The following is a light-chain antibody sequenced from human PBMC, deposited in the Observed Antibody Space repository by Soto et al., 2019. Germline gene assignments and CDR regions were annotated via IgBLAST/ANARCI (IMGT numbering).Light chain of an antibody. CDR1: SSDVGGYNY. V-gene: IGLV2-8*01. CDR3: SSYAGSNNLL. Sequence: ALTQPPSASGSPGQSVTISCTGTSSDVGGYNYVSWYQQHPGKAPKLMIYEVSKRPSGVPDRFSGSKSGNTASLTVSGLQAEDEADYYCSSYAGSNNLLFGGGTKLTVL. CDR2: EVS. J-gene: IGLJ2*01.